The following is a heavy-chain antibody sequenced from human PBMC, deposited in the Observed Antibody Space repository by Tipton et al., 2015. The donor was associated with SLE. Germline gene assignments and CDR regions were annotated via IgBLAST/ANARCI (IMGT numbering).Heavy chain of an antibody. CDR1: GGSIRSYY. CDR3: ARDLYCSGGSCYYYYGMDV. J-gene: IGHJ6*02. Sequence: TLSLTCTVSGGSIRSYYWSWIRQPAGKGLEWIGRGYLTGNTNYNPSLESRVTMSLDTSKNQVSLKLTSVSAADTAVYFCARDLYCSGGSCYYYYGMDVWGQGTTVTVSS. V-gene: IGHV4-4*07. D-gene: IGHD2-15*01. CDR2: GYLTGNT.